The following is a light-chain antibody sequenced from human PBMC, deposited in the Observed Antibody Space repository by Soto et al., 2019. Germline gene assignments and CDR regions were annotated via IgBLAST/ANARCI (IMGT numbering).Light chain of an antibody. Sequence: QSVLTQPASLSGSPGQSITISCTGTSSDVGGYNYVSWYQQYPGKAPKLMIYEVSNRPSGVSNRFSGSKSGNTASLTISGLQAEDEADYYCSSYTSSTSYVFGTGTKVTVL. CDR1: SSDVGGYNY. CDR2: EVS. V-gene: IGLV2-14*01. CDR3: SSYTSSTSYV. J-gene: IGLJ1*01.